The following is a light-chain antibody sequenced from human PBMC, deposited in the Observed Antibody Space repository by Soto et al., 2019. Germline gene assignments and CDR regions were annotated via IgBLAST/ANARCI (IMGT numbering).Light chain of an antibody. Sequence: EIVLTQSPATLSLSSGERASLSCRASHYIASSSLAWYQQKPGQAPRLLLAGASDRATCIPDRFSGSVSGTDCTLSISSLEPEDFAVYCCQQGSTFGQGTKLEIK. CDR1: HYIASSS. V-gene: IGKV3-20*01. J-gene: IGKJ2*01. CDR3: QQGST. CDR2: GAS.